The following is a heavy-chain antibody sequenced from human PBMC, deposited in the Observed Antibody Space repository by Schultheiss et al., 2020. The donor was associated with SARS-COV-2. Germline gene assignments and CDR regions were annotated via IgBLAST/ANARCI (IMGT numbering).Heavy chain of an antibody. V-gene: IGHV4-39*07. Sequence: SETLSLTCTVSGGSISSYSWGWIRQPPGKGLEWIGSIYYSGSTDYNPSLKSRVTISVDTSKNQFSLKLSSVTAADTAVYYCARDYGDERGYFDYWGQGTLVTVSS. CDR2: IYYSGST. D-gene: IGHD4-17*01. J-gene: IGHJ4*02. CDR1: GGSISSYS. CDR3: ARDYGDERGYFDY.